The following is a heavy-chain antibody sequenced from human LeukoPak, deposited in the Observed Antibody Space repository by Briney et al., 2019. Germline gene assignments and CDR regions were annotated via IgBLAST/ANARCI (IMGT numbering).Heavy chain of an antibody. J-gene: IGHJ4*02. CDR2: ISYDGSNE. Sequence: GGSLRLSCAASGFTFRSFGMHWVRQAPGKGLEWVALISYDGSNEYYADSVKGRFTISRDNSKNTLYLQMNSLRAEDTALYYYAKDDSSSGGGSDYWGQGTLVTVSS. V-gene: IGHV3-30*18. CDR3: AKDDSSSGGGSDY. D-gene: IGHD6-13*01. CDR1: GFTFRSFG.